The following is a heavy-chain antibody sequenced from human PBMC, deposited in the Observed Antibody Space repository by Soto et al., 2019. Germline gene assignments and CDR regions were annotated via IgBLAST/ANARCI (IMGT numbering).Heavy chain of an antibody. CDR2: INAANGNT. CDR1: GYTFSSYT. CDR3: ARDHYHDSSRYASFGY. V-gene: IGHV1-3*01. Sequence: ASVKVSCKASGYTFSSYTMHWVRQAPGQRLEWMGWINAANGNTKYSQNFQGRVTIGTDTSAGTGYMELSSLRSEDTAVYYCARDHYHDSSRYASFGYWGQGTLVTVSS. J-gene: IGHJ4*02. D-gene: IGHD3-22*01.